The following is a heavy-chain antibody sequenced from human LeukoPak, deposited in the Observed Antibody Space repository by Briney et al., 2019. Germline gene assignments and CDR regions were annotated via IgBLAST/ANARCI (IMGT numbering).Heavy chain of an antibody. CDR2: IYSGGST. D-gene: IGHD3-10*01. Sequence: PGGSLRLYCAASGFTVSSNYMSWVRQAPGKGLEWVSVIYSGGSTYYADSVKGRFTISRDNSKNTLYLQMNSLRAEDTAVYYCASAVGLYGSGYIDYWGQGTLVTVSS. CDR1: GFTVSSNY. J-gene: IGHJ4*02. V-gene: IGHV3-53*01. CDR3: ASAVGLYGSGYIDY.